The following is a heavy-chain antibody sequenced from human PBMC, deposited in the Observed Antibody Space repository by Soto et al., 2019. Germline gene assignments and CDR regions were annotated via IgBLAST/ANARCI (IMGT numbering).Heavy chain of an antibody. CDR2: TFYSGST. J-gene: IGHJ5*02. CDR1: GGSISSSSYY. CDR3: ARRQSSPWFDP. D-gene: IGHD2-15*01. V-gene: IGHV4-39*01. Sequence: QLQLQESGPGLVKPSETLSLTCTVSGGSISSSSYYWGWIRQPPGKGLEWIGNTFYSGSTYYNPSLKSRVTISVDTSKNQFSLKLSSVTAADTAVYYCARRQSSPWFDPWGQGTLVTVSS.